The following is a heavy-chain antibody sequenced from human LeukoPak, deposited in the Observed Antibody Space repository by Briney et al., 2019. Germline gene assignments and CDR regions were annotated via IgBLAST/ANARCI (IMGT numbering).Heavy chain of an antibody. CDR1: GLTFSPYA. CDR3: AKRDAYNSSLYYFDY. CDR2: IIGSGAST. V-gene: IGHV3-23*01. J-gene: IGHJ4*02. Sequence: GGSLRLSRAVSGLTFSPYAMSWARQASGKGLEWVSAIIGSGASTYYADSVKGRFTISRDNSKNTLFLQTNSLRAEDTAVYYCAKRDAYNSSLYYFDYWRQGTLVPVSS. D-gene: IGHD5-24*01.